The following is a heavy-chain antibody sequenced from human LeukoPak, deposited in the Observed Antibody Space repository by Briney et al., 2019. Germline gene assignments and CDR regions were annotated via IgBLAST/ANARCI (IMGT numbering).Heavy chain of an antibody. D-gene: IGHD3-3*01. CDR1: GGSFSGYY. CDR3: ARGRYDFWSGYRPFDY. V-gene: IGHV4-34*01. CDR2: INHSGST. J-gene: IGHJ4*02. Sequence: PETLSLTCAVYGGSFSGYYWSWIRQPPGKGLEWIGEINHSGSTNYNPSLKSRVTISVDTSKNQFSLKLGSVTAADTAVYYCARGRYDFWSGYRPFDYWGQGTLVTVSS.